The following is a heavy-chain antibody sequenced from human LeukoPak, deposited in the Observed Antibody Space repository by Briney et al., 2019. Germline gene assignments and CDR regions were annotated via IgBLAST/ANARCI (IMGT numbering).Heavy chain of an antibody. CDR2: IYTSGTT. CDR1: GGSISSYF. Sequence: SETLSLTCTVSGGSISSYFWTWIRQPAGKGLEWIGRIYTSGTTNYNPSLKSRVTMSVDTSKGQLSLKLTSVTAADTAVYYCALRGLYCSASTCGGALHIWGQGTMVTVSS. V-gene: IGHV4-4*07. CDR3: ALRGLYCSASTCGGALHI. J-gene: IGHJ3*02. D-gene: IGHD2-15*01.